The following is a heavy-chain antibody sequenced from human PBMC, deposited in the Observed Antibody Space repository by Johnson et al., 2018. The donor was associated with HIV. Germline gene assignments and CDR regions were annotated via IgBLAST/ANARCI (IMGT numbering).Heavy chain of an antibody. J-gene: IGHJ3*02. V-gene: IGHV3-20*04. CDR2: INWNDGSNT. CDR1: GFTFDDYG. D-gene: IGHD1-26*01. Sequence: VQLVESGGGVVRPGGSLRLSCAASGFTFDDYGMSWVRQAPGKGLEWVSGINWNDGSNTFYEASVKGRFTISRDNSKNTLYLQMNSLRAEDTAVYYCARDLRLGAIDAFDIWGRGTMVTVSS. CDR3: ARDLRLGAIDAFDI.